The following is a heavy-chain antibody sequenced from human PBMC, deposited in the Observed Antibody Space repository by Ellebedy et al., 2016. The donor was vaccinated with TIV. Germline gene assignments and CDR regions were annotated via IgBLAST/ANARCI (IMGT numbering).Heavy chain of an antibody. V-gene: IGHV3-21*01. Sequence: GGSLRLSXASSGFSISGYEMSWVRQAPGKGLEWVSSISYDSSHRYYAGSVRGRFTVSRDNAKDSLFLQMNSLRAEDTAVYYCVREYSPQATPTSPDYWGQGTLVSVSS. CDR2: ISYDSSHR. D-gene: IGHD2-2*01. J-gene: IGHJ4*02. CDR1: GFSISGYE. CDR3: VREYSPQATPTSPDY.